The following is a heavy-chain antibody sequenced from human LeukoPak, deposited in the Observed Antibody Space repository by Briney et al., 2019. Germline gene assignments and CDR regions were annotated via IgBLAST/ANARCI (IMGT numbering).Heavy chain of an antibody. Sequence: PSETLSLTCAVSGYSISSGYYWGWIRQPPGKGLAWIGSIYHSGSTYYNPSLKSRVTISLDTSKNQFSLKLSSVTAADTAMYYCARLSGAPVRHPIYHFDYWGQGTLVTVSS. CDR3: ARLSGAPVRHPIYHFDY. J-gene: IGHJ4*02. V-gene: IGHV4-38-2*01. CDR1: GYSISSGYY. D-gene: IGHD1-26*01. CDR2: IYHSGST.